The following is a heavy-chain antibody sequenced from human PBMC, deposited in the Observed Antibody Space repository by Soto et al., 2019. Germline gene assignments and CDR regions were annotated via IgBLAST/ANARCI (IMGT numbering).Heavy chain of an antibody. CDR3: ARKDKSGYFNWFDP. J-gene: IGHJ5*02. D-gene: IGHD3-22*01. CDR2: IFPSDSDT. Sequence: GESLKISCRTSGYKFTSSWIAWVRQMPGKGLEWMGIIFPSDSDTRYSPSFQGQVTISADRSTSTVFLQWASLKASDTAVYFCARKDKSGYFNWFDPWGQGTLVTVS. V-gene: IGHV5-51*01. CDR1: GYKFTSSW.